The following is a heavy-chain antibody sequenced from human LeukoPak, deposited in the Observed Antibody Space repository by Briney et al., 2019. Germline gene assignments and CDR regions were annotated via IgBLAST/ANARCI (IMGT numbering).Heavy chain of an antibody. CDR1: GFTFSTYA. Sequence: GGSLRLSCAASGFTFSTYAMSWVRQAPGKGLEWVSGISGSGTHTYYADSVKGRFIISRDNSKNTLYLQMNGLRAEDTAVYYCAKERDYGHFDYWGQGTLVTVSS. CDR2: ISGSGTHT. J-gene: IGHJ4*02. V-gene: IGHV3-23*01. CDR3: AKERDYGHFDY. D-gene: IGHD4-17*01.